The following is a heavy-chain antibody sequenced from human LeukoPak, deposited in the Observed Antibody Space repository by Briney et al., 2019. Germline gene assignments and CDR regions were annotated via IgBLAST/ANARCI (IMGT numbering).Heavy chain of an antibody. J-gene: IGHJ3*02. CDR1: GGSISSSSYY. CDR2: IYYSGST. D-gene: IGHD3-22*01. V-gene: IGHV4-39*01. CDR3: ASPNYYDSSGMVAFDI. Sequence: SETLSLTCTVSGGSISSSSYYWGWIRQPPGKGLEGIGSIYYSGSTYYNPSLKSRVTISVDTSKNQFSLKLSSVTAADTAVYYCASPNYYDSSGMVAFDIWGQGTMVTVSS.